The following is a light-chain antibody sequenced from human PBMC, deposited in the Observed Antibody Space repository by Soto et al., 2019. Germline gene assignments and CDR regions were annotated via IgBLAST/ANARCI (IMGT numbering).Light chain of an antibody. Sequence: QSVLTQPPSVSGAPGQRVTISCTGRSSNIGAGYDVHWYQQLPGTAPKLLIYRNSNRPSGVPDRFSGSKSGTSASLAITGLQAEDEADHYCQSYDSSLSGSVFGGGTKLTVL. CDR1: SSNIGAGYD. CDR2: RNS. CDR3: QSYDSSLSGSV. J-gene: IGLJ3*02. V-gene: IGLV1-40*01.